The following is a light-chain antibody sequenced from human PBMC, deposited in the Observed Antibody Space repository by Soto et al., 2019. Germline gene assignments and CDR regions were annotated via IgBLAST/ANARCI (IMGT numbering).Light chain of an antibody. V-gene: IGKV1-5*01. J-gene: IGKJ2*01. CDR2: DAS. Sequence: DIQMTQSPSTLSASVGDRVTITCRASQSISSWLAWYQQKPGKAPKLLIYDASSLESGVPSMFSDIGSETEFALTISSLQPDDFATYYCQPYNSYSPRYTFCQGTKREIK. CDR3: QPYNSYSPRYT. CDR1: QSISSW.